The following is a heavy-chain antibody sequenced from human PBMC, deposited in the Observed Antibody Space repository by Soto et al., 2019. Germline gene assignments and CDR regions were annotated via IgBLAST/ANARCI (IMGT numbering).Heavy chain of an antibody. D-gene: IGHD3-10*01. CDR3: VRGGHGSGSYLGSY. J-gene: IGHJ4*02. V-gene: IGHV3-7*03. Sequence: EVQLVESGGGLAQPGGSLRLSCVASGFTFTTYWMSWVRQAPGKGLEWVANIRQDGGAQYYVDSVKGRFTISRDNAKNAVYLQMDSLRAEDTAVYYCVRGGHGSGSYLGSYWGQGILVTVSS. CDR1: GFTFTTYW. CDR2: IRQDGGAQ.